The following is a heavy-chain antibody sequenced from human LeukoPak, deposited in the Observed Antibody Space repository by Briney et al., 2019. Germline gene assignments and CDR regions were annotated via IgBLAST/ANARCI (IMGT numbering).Heavy chain of an antibody. D-gene: IGHD3-22*01. CDR3: AKGTYYYDSSGYTPAVGY. Sequence: GGSLRLSCAASGFTFSSYAMSWVRQAPGKGLEWVSAISGSGGSTYYADSVKGRFTISRDNSKNTLYLQMNSLRAEDTAVYYCAKGTYYYDSSGYTPAVGYWGQGTLVTVSS. CDR2: ISGSGGST. CDR1: GFTFSSYA. J-gene: IGHJ4*02. V-gene: IGHV3-23*01.